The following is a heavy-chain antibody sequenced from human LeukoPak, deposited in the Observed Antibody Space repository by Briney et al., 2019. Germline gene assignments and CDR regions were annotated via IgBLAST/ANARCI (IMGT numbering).Heavy chain of an antibody. D-gene: IGHD3-22*01. V-gene: IGHV4-59*12. CDR3: ARDCLYDSSGYLNWFDP. CDR1: GGSISSYY. Sequence: SETLSLTCTVSGGSISSYYWSWIRQPPGKGLEWIGYIYYSGSTNYNPSLKSRVTISVDTSKNQFSLKLSSVTAADTAVYYCARDCLYDSSGYLNWFDPWGQGTLVTVSS. J-gene: IGHJ5*02. CDR2: IYYSGST.